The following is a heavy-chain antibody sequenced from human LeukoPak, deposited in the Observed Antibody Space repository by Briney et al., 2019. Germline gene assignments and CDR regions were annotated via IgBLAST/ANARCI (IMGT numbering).Heavy chain of an antibody. Sequence: GGSLRLSCAASGFTFSSYSMNWVRQVPGKGLEWVSFISSSSSYIYYADSVQGRFTISRDNTKNSLYLQMNSLRAEDTAVYYCARAAIFGWFDPWGQGTLVTVSS. D-gene: IGHD3-9*01. J-gene: IGHJ5*02. V-gene: IGHV3-21*01. CDR2: ISSSSSYI. CDR1: GFTFSSYS. CDR3: ARAAIFGWFDP.